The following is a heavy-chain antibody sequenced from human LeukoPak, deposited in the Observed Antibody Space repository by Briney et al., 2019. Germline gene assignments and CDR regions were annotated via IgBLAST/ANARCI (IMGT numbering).Heavy chain of an antibody. J-gene: IGHJ4*02. CDR2: INHSGST. V-gene: IGHV4-34*01. CDR1: GGSFSGYY. Sequence: SETLSLTCAVYGGSFSGYYWSWIRQPPGKGLEWIGEINHSGSTNYNPSLKSRVTISVDTSKNQFSLKLSSVTAAATAVYYCARGFGNWNYWGQGPWSPSPQ. CDR3: ARGFGNWNY. D-gene: IGHD1-1*01.